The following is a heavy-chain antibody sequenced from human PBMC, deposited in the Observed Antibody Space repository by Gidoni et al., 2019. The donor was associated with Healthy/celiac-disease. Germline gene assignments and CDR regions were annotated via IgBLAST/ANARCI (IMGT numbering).Heavy chain of an antibody. CDR3: ARVGSLGCSSTSCYDFYYYGMDV. J-gene: IGHJ6*02. D-gene: IGHD2-2*01. CDR2: ISSSSSYT. V-gene: IGHV3-11*05. Sequence: QVQLVESGGGLVKPGGSLRLSCAASGFTFSDYYMSWISQAPGKGLEWVSYISSSSSYTNYADSVKGRFTTSRDNAKNSLYLQMNSLRAEDTAVYYCARVGSLGCSSTSCYDFYYYGMDVWGQGTTVTVSS. CDR1: GFTFSDYY.